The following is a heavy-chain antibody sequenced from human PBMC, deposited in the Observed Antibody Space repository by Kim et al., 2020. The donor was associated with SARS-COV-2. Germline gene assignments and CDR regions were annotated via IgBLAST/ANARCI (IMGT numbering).Heavy chain of an antibody. V-gene: IGHV4-30-4*01. CDR1: GGSISSGDYY. D-gene: IGHD3-10*01. Sequence: SETLSLTCTVSGGSISSGDYYWSWIRQPPGKGLEWIGYIYYSGSTYYNPSLKSRVTISVDTSKNQFSLKLSSVTAADTAVYYCARDWGRYYGSGSQTYYYGMDVWGQGTTVTVSS. CDR2: IYYSGST. CDR3: ARDWGRYYGSGSQTYYYGMDV. J-gene: IGHJ6*02.